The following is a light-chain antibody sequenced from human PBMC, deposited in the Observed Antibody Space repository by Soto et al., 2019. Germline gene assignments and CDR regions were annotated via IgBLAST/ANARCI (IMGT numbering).Light chain of an antibody. CDR2: DVF. V-gene: IGLV2-11*01. Sequence: QSALTQPRSVSGSPGQSVTISCTGTSSDVGGYEYVSWYQQRPGKAPKLIINDVFKRPLGVPGRFSASKSGNTASLTISGLQAEDEADYHCSSQAGSYTLVFGGGTKVTVL. J-gene: IGLJ2*01. CDR1: SSDVGGYEY. CDR3: SSQAGSYTLV.